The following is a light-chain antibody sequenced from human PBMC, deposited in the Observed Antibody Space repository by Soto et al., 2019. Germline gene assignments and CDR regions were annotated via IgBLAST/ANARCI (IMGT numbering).Light chain of an antibody. CDR2: DDN. Sequence: QSVMTQPPSVSAAPGQKVTISCSGSSSNIGGNSVSWYQQLPGTAPKLLIYDDNKRPSGIPDRFSGSKSGTSATLGITGFQTGDEADYYCQSYDRNLRGWVFGGGTKVTVL. J-gene: IGLJ3*02. CDR1: SSNIGGNS. V-gene: IGLV1-51*01. CDR3: QSYDRNLRGWV.